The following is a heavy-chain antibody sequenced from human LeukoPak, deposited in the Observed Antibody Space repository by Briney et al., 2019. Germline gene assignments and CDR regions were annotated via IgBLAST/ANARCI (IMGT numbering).Heavy chain of an antibody. CDR1: GFTFSSYA. D-gene: IGHD6-6*01. CDR2: ISGSGGST. CDR3: AKDPLYSSSSHFDY. Sequence: GGPLRLSCAASGFTFSSYAMSWVRQAPGKGLEWVSAISGSGGSTYYADSVKGRFTISRDISKNTLYLQMNSLRAEDTAVYYCAKDPLYSSSSHFDYWGQGTLVTVSS. J-gene: IGHJ4*02. V-gene: IGHV3-23*01.